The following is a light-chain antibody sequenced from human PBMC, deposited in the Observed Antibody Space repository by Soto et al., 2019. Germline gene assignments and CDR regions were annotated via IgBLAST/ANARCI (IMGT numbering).Light chain of an antibody. CDR1: RSDVGNYNL. V-gene: IGLV2-23*02. J-gene: IGLJ3*02. CDR2: EVN. CDR3: CSFAGSDPGV. Sequence: ALTQPASVSGSPGQSITISCAGTRSDVGNYNLVSWYQQHPGKAPKLMIYEVNKRPSGVSNRFSGSKSGNTASLTICGLQGEDGADFYCCSFAGSDPGVFGGGTKVPVL.